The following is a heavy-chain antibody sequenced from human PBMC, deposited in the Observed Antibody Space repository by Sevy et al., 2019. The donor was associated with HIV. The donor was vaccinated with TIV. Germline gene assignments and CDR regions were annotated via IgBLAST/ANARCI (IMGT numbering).Heavy chain of an antibody. CDR3: ASPPKRCTSTSCPFDAFYM. J-gene: IGHJ3*02. D-gene: IGHD2-2*01. CDR2: ISSSGTK. CDR1: GFIFSDYNY. Sequence: GGCLRLYCAASGFIFSDYNYMIWIRQSPGKGQEWISYISSSGTKYYSESVKGRFTVSRDNAKNSLYLQMINLRAEDTTLLYCASPPKRCTSTSCPFDAFYMWGQGTMVTVSS. V-gene: IGHV3-11*01.